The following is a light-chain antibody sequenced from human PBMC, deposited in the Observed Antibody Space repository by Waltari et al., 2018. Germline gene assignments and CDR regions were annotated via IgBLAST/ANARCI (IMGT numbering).Light chain of an antibody. CDR3: SSYAGSSKGV. Sequence: QSALTQPASVSGSPGQSITISCTGTSSDVGNYKRVSWYQQHPGKAPTLMLYAVSKRPAGVSDRFPGSKSGDMASLTISGLQPEDEAEYFCSSYAGSSKGVFGGGTKVTVL. J-gene: IGLJ2*01. CDR1: SSDVGNYKR. V-gene: IGLV2-23*02. CDR2: AVS.